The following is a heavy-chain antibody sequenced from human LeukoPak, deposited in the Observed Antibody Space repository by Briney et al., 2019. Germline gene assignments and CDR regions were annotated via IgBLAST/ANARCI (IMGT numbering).Heavy chain of an antibody. D-gene: IGHD3-9*01. J-gene: IGHJ4*02. CDR2: TWYDGDKK. Sequence: GGSLRLSCTASGFIFRSYGMHWVRQVPGKGLEWVAITWYDGDKKHYADSVKGRFTISRDNSNNMLYLQMNSLRVEDTAVYYCARDGYDFLTGYIDSWGQGTLVTASS. CDR3: ARDGYDFLTGYIDS. CDR1: GFIFRSYG. V-gene: IGHV3-33*01.